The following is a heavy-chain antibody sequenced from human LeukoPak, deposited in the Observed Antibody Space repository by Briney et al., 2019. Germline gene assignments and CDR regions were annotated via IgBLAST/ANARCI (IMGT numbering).Heavy chain of an antibody. J-gene: IGHJ4*02. Sequence: GGSLRLSCAAPGFTFDDYAMHWVRQAPGKGLEWVSLISGDGGSTYYADSVKGRFTISRDNSKNSLYLQMNSLRTEDTALYYCARIPYGEGDYWGQGTLVTVSS. CDR3: ARIPYGEGDY. CDR1: GFTFDDYA. V-gene: IGHV3-43*02. D-gene: IGHD4-17*01. CDR2: ISGDGGST.